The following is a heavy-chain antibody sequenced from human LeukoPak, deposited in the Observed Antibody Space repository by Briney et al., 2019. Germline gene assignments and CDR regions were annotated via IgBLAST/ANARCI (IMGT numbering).Heavy chain of an antibody. CDR1: GFTFSSYW. V-gene: IGHV3-74*01. Sequence: GGSLRLSCAASGFTFSSYWMHWVRQAPGKGLVWVSRINSDGSSTSYADSVKGRFTTSRDNAKNTLYLQMNSLRAEDTAVYYCASGAGMITFGGVFDYWGQGTLVTVSS. D-gene: IGHD3-16*01. J-gene: IGHJ4*02. CDR2: INSDGSST. CDR3: ASGAGMITFGGVFDY.